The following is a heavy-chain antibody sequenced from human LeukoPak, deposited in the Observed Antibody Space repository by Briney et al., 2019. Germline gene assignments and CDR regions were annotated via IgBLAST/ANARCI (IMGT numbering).Heavy chain of an antibody. V-gene: IGHV3-74*01. CDR2: INEDGRIT. CDR3: GRDLGGRSGY. Sequence: GGSLRLSCAVSGFTFRTYWMHWVRQVPGEGLVWVSRINEDGRITNYADSVRGRFTISRDNAKNTLYLQMNSLRAEDSAVYYCGRDLGGRSGYWGQGALVTASS. J-gene: IGHJ4*02. D-gene: IGHD1-26*01. CDR1: GFTFRTYW.